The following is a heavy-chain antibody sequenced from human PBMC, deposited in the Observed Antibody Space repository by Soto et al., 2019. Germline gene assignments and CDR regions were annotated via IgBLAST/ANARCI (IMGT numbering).Heavy chain of an antibody. J-gene: IGHJ4*02. D-gene: IGHD6-13*01. V-gene: IGHV3-23*01. CDR1: GFTFSSYA. Sequence: GGSLRLSCAASGFTFSSYAMSWVRQAPGKGLEWVSAISGSGGSTYYANSVKGRFTISRDNSKNTLYLQMNSLRAEDTAVYYCAKDRPPGYFLYYFDYWGQGTLVTVSS. CDR2: ISGSGGST. CDR3: AKDRPPGYFLYYFDY.